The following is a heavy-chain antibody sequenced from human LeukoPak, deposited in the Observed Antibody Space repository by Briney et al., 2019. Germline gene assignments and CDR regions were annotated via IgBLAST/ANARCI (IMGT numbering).Heavy chain of an antibody. CDR3: ARRRYYDSTGYLD. V-gene: IGHV4-39*01. CDR1: GGFISSSYY. CDR2: IYYSGST. J-gene: IGHJ1*01. D-gene: IGHD3-22*01. Sequence: SETLSLTCSVSGGFISSSYYWGWIRQPPGKGLEWIGDIYYSGSTYFKPSLASRVAISIDTSKNQFSLRLSPVTAADTAVYYCARRRYYDSTGYLDWGQGTLVIVSS.